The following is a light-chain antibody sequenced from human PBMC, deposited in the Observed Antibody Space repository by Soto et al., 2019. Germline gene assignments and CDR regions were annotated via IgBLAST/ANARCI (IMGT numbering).Light chain of an antibody. Sequence: ETVMTQSPATLSVSPGERATLSCRASQSVRSALAWYQQKPGLPPRLLIYDASTRATGIPARFSGSRSGTDFTLTIGSLQSQDFAVYYCQQYNKWPRTFGQGTKVDIK. J-gene: IGKJ1*01. V-gene: IGKV3-15*01. CDR1: QSVRSA. CDR3: QQYNKWPRT. CDR2: DAS.